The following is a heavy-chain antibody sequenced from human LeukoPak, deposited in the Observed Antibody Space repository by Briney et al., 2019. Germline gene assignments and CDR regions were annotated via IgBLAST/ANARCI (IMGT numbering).Heavy chain of an antibody. V-gene: IGHV1-24*01. J-gene: IGHJ4*02. CDR3: ATRVGSYYFDY. D-gene: IGHD1-26*01. CDR2: FDPEDGET. Sequence: ASVKVSCKVSGYTLTELSMHWVRQAPGKGLEWMGGFDPEDGETIYAQKFQGRVTMTGDTSTDTAYMELSSLRSEDTAVYYCATRVGSYYFDYWGQGTLVTVSS. CDR1: GYTLTELS.